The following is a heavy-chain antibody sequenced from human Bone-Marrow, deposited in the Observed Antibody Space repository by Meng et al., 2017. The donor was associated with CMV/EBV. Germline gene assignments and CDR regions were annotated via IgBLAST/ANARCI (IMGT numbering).Heavy chain of an antibody. CDR2: INHSGST. J-gene: IGHJ4*02. V-gene: IGHV4-34*01. CDR3: ARQRNYYDSSGYYQYYFDY. Sequence: QGHLQQWGAGLLKPSETLSLPCSVYGGSFSGYYWSWIRQPPGKGLEWIGEINHSGSTNYNPSLKSRVTISVDTSKNQFSLKLSSVTAADTAVYYCARQRNYYDSSGYYQYYFDYWGQGTLVTVSS. CDR1: GGSFSGYY. D-gene: IGHD3-22*01.